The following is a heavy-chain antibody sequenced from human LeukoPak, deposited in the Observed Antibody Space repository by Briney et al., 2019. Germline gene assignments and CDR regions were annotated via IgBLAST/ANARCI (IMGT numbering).Heavy chain of an antibody. CDR2: INHSGST. CDR3: ARGIAAAGPERYYYYGMDV. Sequence: ETQSGDCTVYGGCVSGYCWCWSRQPPGKGLEWIGEINHSGSTNYNPSLKSRVTISVDTSKNQFSLKLSSVTAADTAVYYCARGIAAAGPERYYYYGMDVWGQGTTVTVSS. J-gene: IGHJ6*02. V-gene: IGHV4-34*01. D-gene: IGHD6-13*01. CDR1: GGCVSGYC.